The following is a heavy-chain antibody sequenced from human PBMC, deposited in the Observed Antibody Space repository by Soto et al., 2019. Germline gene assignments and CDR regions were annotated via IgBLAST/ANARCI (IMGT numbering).Heavy chain of an antibody. V-gene: IGHV4-59*12. CDR2: IYYSGST. CDR1: GGSISNYY. J-gene: IGHJ5*02. CDR3: ARGRVVVVVAATRYWFDP. Sequence: SETLSLTCTVSGGSISNYYWSWLRQPPGRGLEWIGYIYYSGSTNYNPSLKSRVTISVDTSKNQFSLKLSSVTAADTAVYYCARGRVVVVVAATRYWFDPWGQGTLVTVSS. D-gene: IGHD2-15*01.